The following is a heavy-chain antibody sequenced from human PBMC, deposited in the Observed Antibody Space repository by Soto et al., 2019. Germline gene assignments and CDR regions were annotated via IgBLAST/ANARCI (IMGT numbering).Heavy chain of an antibody. V-gene: IGHV3-21*01. J-gene: IGHJ3*02. CDR2: ISGSSSYI. CDR3: ARVGGDIVVVPAAIDAFDI. Sequence: GGSLRLSCAASGFTFSSYAMSWVRQAPGKGLEWVSAISGSSSYIYYADSVKGRFTISRDNAKNSLYLQMNSLRAEDTAVYYCARVGGDIVVVPAAIDAFDIWGQGTMVTVSS. D-gene: IGHD2-2*01. CDR1: GFTFSSYA.